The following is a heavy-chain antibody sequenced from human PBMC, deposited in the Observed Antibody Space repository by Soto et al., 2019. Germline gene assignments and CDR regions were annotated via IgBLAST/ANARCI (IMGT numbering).Heavy chain of an antibody. D-gene: IGHD3-10*01. CDR1: GGPXSSYA. Sequence: SXKISYKAAGGPXSSYAIGWVRQAPGQGLEWMGGIIPIFGTANYAKKFQGRVTITADESKSTAYIELRRLRPADTDVYYCARGALMVRGARDYWGQGTLGTVS. V-gene: IGHV1-69*13. J-gene: IGHJ4*02. CDR3: ARGALMVRGARDY. CDR2: IIPIFGTA.